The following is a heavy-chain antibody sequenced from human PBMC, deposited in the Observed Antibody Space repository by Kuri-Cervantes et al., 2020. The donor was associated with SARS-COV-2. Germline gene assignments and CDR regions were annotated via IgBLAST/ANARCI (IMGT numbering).Heavy chain of an antibody. Sequence: SQTLSLTCAVYGGSFSGYYWSWIRQPPGKGLEWIGEINHSGSTNYNPSLKSRVTISVDTSKNQFSLKLSSVTAADTAVYYCARAFGYCSSTGCHEFDYWGQGTLVTVSS. CDR2: INHSGST. V-gene: IGHV4-34*01. CDR3: ARAFGYCSSTGCHEFDY. CDR1: GGSFSGYY. J-gene: IGHJ4*02. D-gene: IGHD2-2*03.